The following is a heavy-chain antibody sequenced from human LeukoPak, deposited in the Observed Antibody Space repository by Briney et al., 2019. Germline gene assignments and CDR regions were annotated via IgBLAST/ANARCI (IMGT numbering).Heavy chain of an antibody. Sequence: TSGTLSLTCAVSGASIISSNWWSWVRQPPGKGLEWIGEIYHSGSTNYNSSLKSRVTMSIDKSQNQFSLKLTSVTAADTAVYYCASYFDWILPLWGQGTLVTVSS. V-gene: IGHV4-4*02. D-gene: IGHD3-9*01. J-gene: IGHJ4*02. CDR1: GASIISSNW. CDR3: ASYFDWILPL. CDR2: IYHSGST.